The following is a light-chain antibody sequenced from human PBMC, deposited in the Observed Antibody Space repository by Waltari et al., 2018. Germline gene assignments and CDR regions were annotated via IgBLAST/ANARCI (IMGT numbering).Light chain of an antibody. V-gene: IGKV1-33*01. CDR2: DAS. CDR1: QDINNY. Sequence: DIQMTQSASSLSASVGDRVTITCQASQDINNYLNWYQQKPGKAPKLLIYDASNLETGVPSRFSGSGSGTDFTFTISSLQPEDIATYYCQQYDNLPMYTFGQGTKLEIK. J-gene: IGKJ2*01. CDR3: QQYDNLPMYT.